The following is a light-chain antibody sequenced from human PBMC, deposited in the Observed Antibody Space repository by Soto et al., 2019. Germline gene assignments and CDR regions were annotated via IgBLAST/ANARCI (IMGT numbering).Light chain of an antibody. J-gene: IGKJ1*01. V-gene: IGKV1-39*01. CDR2: AAS. CDR1: QSISSY. CDR3: QQYGSSQKT. Sequence: DIQMTQSPSSLSASVGDRVTITCRASQSISSYLNWYQQKPGKAPKLLIYAASSLQSGVPSRFSGSGSGTDFTLTISSLQPEDFAVYYCQQYGSSQKTFGQGTKVEIK.